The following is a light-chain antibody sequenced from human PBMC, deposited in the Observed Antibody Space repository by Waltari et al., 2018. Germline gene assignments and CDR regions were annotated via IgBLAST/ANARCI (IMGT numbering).Light chain of an antibody. CDR3: CSYAGSYRV. Sequence: QSALTQPRSVSGSPGPPVTISCPETSSAVSNYKYVSWYQQHPGKAPKLMIYDVTERPSGVPDRFSGSKSGNTASLTISGLQAEDEADYYCCSYAGSYRVFGGGTKLTVL. V-gene: IGLV2-11*01. J-gene: IGLJ3*02. CDR2: DVT. CDR1: SSAVSNYKY.